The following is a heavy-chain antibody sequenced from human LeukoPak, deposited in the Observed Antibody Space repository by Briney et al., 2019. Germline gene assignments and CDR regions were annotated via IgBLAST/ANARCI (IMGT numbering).Heavy chain of an antibody. V-gene: IGHV1-8*01. D-gene: IGHD3-10*01. CDR3: ARRNYGSPRWFDP. J-gene: IGHJ5*02. Sequence: ASVKVSCKASGYTLSSYDINWVRQATGQGLEWMGWMNPNSGNTGYAQKFQGRVTMTRTTSISTAYMELSSLRSEDTAVYYCARRNYGSPRWFDPWGQGTLVTVSS. CDR1: GYTLSSYD. CDR2: MNPNSGNT.